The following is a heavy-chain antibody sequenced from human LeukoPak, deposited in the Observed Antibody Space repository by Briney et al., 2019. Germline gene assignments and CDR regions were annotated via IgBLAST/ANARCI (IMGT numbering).Heavy chain of an antibody. Sequence: PGGSLRLSCAASGFTFGSYWMTWVRQAPGKGLEWVANIKQDGSEKHYVDSVKGRFTISRDNAKNSLFLQMNSLRAEDTAVYYCARGRHDAFDIWGQGTMVTVSS. CDR2: IKQDGSEK. J-gene: IGHJ3*02. V-gene: IGHV3-7*05. CDR3: ARGRHDAFDI. D-gene: IGHD1-1*01. CDR1: GFTFGSYW.